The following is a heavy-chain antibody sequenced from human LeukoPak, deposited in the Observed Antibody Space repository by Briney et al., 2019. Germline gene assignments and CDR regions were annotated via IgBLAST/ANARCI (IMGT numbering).Heavy chain of an antibody. Sequence: GGSLRLSCVASGFTFSSYAMHWVRQAPGKGLEWVAVISYDGSNKYYADSVKGRFTISRGNSKNTLYLQMNSLRAEDTAVYYCARGGEALTTVVTPSPYWGQGTLVTVSS. CDR2: ISYDGSNK. CDR3: ARGGEALTTVVTPSPY. CDR1: GFTFSSYA. J-gene: IGHJ4*02. D-gene: IGHD4-23*01. V-gene: IGHV3-30-3*01.